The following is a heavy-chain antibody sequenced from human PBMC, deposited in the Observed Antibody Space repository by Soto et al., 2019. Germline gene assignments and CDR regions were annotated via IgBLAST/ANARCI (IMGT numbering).Heavy chain of an antibody. CDR2: IYYSGST. CDR1: GGSISSSSYY. Sequence: QLQLQESGPGLVKPSETLSLTCTVSGGSISSSSYYWGWIRQPPGKGLEWIGGIYYSGSTYHNPSLKRRVTISVDTSKNQFSLKLSSVTAADTAVYYCARLFTLYYFDYWGQGTLVTVSS. D-gene: IGHD3-10*02. V-gene: IGHV4-39*01. CDR3: ARLFTLYYFDY. J-gene: IGHJ4*02.